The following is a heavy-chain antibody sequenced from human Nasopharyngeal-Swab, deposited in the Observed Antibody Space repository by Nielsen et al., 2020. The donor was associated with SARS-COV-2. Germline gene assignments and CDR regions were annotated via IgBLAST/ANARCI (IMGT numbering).Heavy chain of an antibody. J-gene: IGHJ3*02. V-gene: IGHV3-66*01. CDR1: GFTVSSNY. D-gene: IGHD1-26*01. CDR3: ARLRWELLPDAIDI. CDR2: IYSGGST. Sequence: GESLKISCAASGFTVSSNYMSWVRQAPGKGLEWVSVIYSGGSTYYADSVKGRFTISRDNSKNTLYLQMNSLRAEDTAVYYCARLRWELLPDAIDIWGQGTMVTVSS.